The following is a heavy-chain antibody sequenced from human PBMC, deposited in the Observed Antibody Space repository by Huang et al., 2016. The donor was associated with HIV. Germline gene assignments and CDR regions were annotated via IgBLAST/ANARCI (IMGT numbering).Heavy chain of an antibody. D-gene: IGHD3-3*01. CDR2: ISYDEYNK. V-gene: IGHV3-30*03. J-gene: IGHJ4*02. CDR3: ARGPIRFLAWLLNFDY. CDR1: GFTFSSYG. Sequence: QILLIESGGGVVQPGRSLRLSCAASGFTFSSYGMHWVRQAPGKGLEWVAVISYDEYNKYYAYSLRGRFTISRDNSKNTLYLQMNSLRIEDTAVYYCARGPIRFLAWLLNFDYWGQGALVTVSS.